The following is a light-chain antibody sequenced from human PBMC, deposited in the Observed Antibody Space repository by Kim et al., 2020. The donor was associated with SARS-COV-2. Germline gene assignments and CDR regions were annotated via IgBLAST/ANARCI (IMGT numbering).Light chain of an antibody. J-gene: IGKJ5*01. CDR2: GAS. V-gene: IGKV1-17*01. CDR3: LQHNTYPIT. Sequence: ASVGDRVTITCRASQEIRNDLGWYQQNPGRAAKRLIYGASSLQSGVPSRFSGSGSGTEFTLTISSLQPEDFATYFCLQHNTYPITFGQGTRLEIK. CDR1: QEIRND.